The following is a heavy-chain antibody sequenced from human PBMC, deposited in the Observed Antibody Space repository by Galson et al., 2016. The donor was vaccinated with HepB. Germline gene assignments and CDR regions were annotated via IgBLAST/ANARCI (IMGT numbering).Heavy chain of an antibody. CDR1: GFPFNIYA. CDR2: ISGSGGAT. V-gene: IGHV3-23*01. Sequence: SLRLSCAASGFPFNIYAMSWVRQAPGKGLEWVSAISGSGGATYYADSVRGRFTISRDNPRTTLYPQMDSLRADDTAIYYCARDTYGSFDPWGQGALVTVSS. D-gene: IGHD3-10*01. J-gene: IGHJ5*02. CDR3: ARDTYGSFDP.